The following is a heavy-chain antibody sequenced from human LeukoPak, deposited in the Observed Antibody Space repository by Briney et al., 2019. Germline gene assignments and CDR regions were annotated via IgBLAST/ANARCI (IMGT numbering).Heavy chain of an antibody. V-gene: IGHV1-18*01. CDR2: ISAYNGNT. D-gene: IGHD1-14*01. J-gene: IGHJ4*02. CDR3: ARTTQPRAGWFDY. CDR1: GYTFTSYG. Sequence: ASVKVSCKASGYTFTSYGISWVRQAPGRGLEWMGWISAYNGNTNYAQKFQGRVTMTRDTSTSTVYMELSSLRSEDTAVYYCARTTQPRAGWFDYWGQGTLVTVSS.